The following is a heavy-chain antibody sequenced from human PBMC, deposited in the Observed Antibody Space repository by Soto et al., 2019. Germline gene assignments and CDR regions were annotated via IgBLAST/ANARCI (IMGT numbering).Heavy chain of an antibody. CDR1: GYTFTSYD. D-gene: IGHD3-22*01. Sequence: ASVKVSCKASGYTFTSYDINWVRQATGQGLEWMGWVNPNSGNTGYAQKFQGRVTMTRNTSISTAYMELSSLRSEDTAVYYCARGFVIDYYDSSGYPNWFDPWGQGTLVTVSS. CDR2: VNPNSGNT. J-gene: IGHJ5*02. V-gene: IGHV1-8*01. CDR3: ARGFVIDYYDSSGYPNWFDP.